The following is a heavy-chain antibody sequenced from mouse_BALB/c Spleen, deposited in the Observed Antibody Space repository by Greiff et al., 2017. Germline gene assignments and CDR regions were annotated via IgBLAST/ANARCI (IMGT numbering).Heavy chain of an antibody. J-gene: IGHJ2*01. CDR3: AREFYGNGLLDY. V-gene: IGHV2-9*02. Sequence: QVQLQQSGPGLVAPSQSLSITCTVSGFSLTSYGVHWVRQPPGKGLEWLGVIWAGGSTNYNSALMSRLSIIKDNSKSQVFLKMHSLQTDDTAMYYCAREFYGNGLLDYWGQGTTLTVSS. D-gene: IGHD2-1*01. CDR2: IWAGGST. CDR1: GFSLTSYG.